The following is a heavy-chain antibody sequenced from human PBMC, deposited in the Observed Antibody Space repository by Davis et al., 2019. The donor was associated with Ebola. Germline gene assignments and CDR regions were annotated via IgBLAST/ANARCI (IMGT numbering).Heavy chain of an antibody. J-gene: IGHJ4*02. CDR1: GFTFSSYA. D-gene: IGHD5-24*01. CDR3: AKENSRDGYNYRYYFDY. Sequence: GGSLRLSCAASGFTFSSYAMHWVRQAPGKGLEWVAVISYDGSNKYYADSVKGRFTTSRDNSKNTLYLQMNSLRAEDTAVYYCAKENSRDGYNYRYYFDYWGQGTLVTVSS. CDR2: ISYDGSNK. V-gene: IGHV3-30-3*01.